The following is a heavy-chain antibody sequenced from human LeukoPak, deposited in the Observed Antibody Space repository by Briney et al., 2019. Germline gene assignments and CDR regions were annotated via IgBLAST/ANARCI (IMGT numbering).Heavy chain of an antibody. D-gene: IGHD6-25*01. CDR3: ARFAAGGSYYYYMDV. CDR1: GFYA. J-gene: IGHJ6*03. V-gene: IGHV3-30-3*01. Sequence: GSLRLSCAASGFYAMHWVRQAPGKGLEWVALISYDGSNKYYADSVKGRFTISRDNSKNTLYLQMNSLRADDTAVYYCARFAAGGSYYYYMDVWGKGTTVTVSS. CDR2: ISYDGSNK.